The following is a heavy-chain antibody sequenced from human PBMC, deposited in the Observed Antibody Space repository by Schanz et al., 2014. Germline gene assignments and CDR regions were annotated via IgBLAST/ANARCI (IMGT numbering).Heavy chain of an antibody. CDR1: GFIFSISA. D-gene: IGHD3-10*01. V-gene: IGHV3-64D*06. Sequence: EVQLVESGGGLVQPGGSLRLSCSASGFIFSISAMHWVRQAPGKGLEYVSTINHDGDSTYYADSVKGRFTISRDNSKNTLYQQMSSLSTEDAAVYFGVKDYRGQGTLVTVS. J-gene: IGHJ4*02. CDR3: VKDY. CDR2: INHDGDST.